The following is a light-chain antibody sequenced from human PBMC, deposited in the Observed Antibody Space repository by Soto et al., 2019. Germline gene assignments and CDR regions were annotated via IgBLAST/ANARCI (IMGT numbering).Light chain of an antibody. CDR3: QQYNSYPWT. Sequence: IQMTKSPSTLSASVGGTVNISCRASQSISSWLAWYQQKPGKAPKLLIYKASSLESGVPSRFSGSGSGTEFTLTISSLQPDDFATYYCQQYNSYPWTFGQGTKVDI. CDR1: QSISSW. CDR2: KAS. J-gene: IGKJ1*01. V-gene: IGKV1-5*03.